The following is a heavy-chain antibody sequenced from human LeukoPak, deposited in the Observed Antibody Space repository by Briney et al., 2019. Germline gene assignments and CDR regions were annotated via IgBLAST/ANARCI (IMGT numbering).Heavy chain of an antibody. Sequence: GESLKISCKGSGYTFTTYWIGCVRQMPGKGLDWMGIIYPGDSETRYSPSFQGQVTISVDKSISTAYLQWSRLQASDTAIYYCAKRSTVTRYAFDIWGQGTMVTVSS. J-gene: IGHJ3*02. V-gene: IGHV5-51*01. CDR1: GYTFTTYW. D-gene: IGHD4-23*01. CDR3: AKRSTVTRYAFDI. CDR2: IYPGDSET.